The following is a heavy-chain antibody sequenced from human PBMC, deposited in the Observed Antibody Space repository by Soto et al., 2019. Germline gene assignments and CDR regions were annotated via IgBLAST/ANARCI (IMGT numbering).Heavy chain of an antibody. J-gene: IGHJ3*02. CDR2: SRNKPKKYTT. D-gene: IGHD6-13*01. CDR1: GFTFSDHY. Sequence: PGGSLRLSCAGSGFTFSDHYMDWVRQAPGKGLEWVGRSRNKPKKYTTEYAASVKGRFTISRDDSKNSLYLQMNSLKTEDMAVYYCARISAAASNAFDIWGQGTMVTVSS. CDR3: ARISAAASNAFDI. V-gene: IGHV3-72*01.